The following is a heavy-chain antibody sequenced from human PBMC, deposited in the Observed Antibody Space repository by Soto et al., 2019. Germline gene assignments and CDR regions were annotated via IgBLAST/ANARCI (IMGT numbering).Heavy chain of an antibody. CDR1: GDSISTVDYF. V-gene: IGHV4-30-4*01. D-gene: IGHD2-15*01. CDR3: ARGRYCLTGRCFPNWFDS. CDR2: IYKSTTT. J-gene: IGHJ5*01. Sequence: SETLSLTCSVSGDSISTVDYFWAWIRQPPGQALEYIGYIYKSTTTYYNPSFESRVAISLDTSKSQFSLNVTSVTAADTAVYFCARGRYCLTGRCFPNWFDSWGQGTPVTVSS.